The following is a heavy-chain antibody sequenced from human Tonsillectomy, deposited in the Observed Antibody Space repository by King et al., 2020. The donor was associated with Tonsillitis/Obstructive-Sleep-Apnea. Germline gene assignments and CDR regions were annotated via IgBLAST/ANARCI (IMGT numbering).Heavy chain of an antibody. J-gene: IGHJ4*02. CDR1: GYTFSIYS. Sequence: VQLVESGGGLVKPGGSLRLSCAASGYTFSIYSMNWVRQAPGKGLEWVSSISSSSSYIYYADSGKGRFTLSRDNAKNSLYLQMNSLRAEDTAVYYCARDSRVVAATRNDYWGQGTLVTVSS. V-gene: IGHV3-21*01. D-gene: IGHD2-15*01. CDR3: ARDSRVVAATRNDY. CDR2: ISSSSSYI.